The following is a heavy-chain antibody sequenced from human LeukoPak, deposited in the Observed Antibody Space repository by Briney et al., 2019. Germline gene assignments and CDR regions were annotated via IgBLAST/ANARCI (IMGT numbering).Heavy chain of an antibody. Sequence: GGSLRLSCAASGFTFRSYGMHWVRQAPGKGLEWVAVISYDGSNKYYADSVKGRFTVSRDNSINTLYLQLNSLRAEDTAVYYCAKETGSTEFDYWGQGTLVTVSS. CDR3: AKETGSTEFDY. CDR1: GFTFRSYG. J-gene: IGHJ4*02. CDR2: ISYDGSNK. V-gene: IGHV3-30*18. D-gene: IGHD1-26*01.